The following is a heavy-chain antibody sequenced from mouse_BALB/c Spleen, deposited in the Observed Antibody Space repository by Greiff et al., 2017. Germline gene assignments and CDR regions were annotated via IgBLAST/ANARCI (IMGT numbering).Heavy chain of an antibody. V-gene: IGHV1S127*01. CDR3: ARWPYGPPLVFDV. CDR1: GYSFTSYW. D-gene: IGHD1-2*01. J-gene: IGHJ1*01. CDR2: IDPSDSET. Sequence: QVQLQQSGPQLVRPGASVKISCKASGYSFTSYWMHWVKQRPGQGLEWIGMIDPSDSETRLNQKFKDKATLTVDKSSSTAYMQLSSPTSEDSAVYYCARWPYGPPLVFDVWGAGTTVTVSS.